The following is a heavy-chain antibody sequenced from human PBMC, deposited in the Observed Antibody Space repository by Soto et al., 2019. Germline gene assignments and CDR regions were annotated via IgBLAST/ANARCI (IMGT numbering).Heavy chain of an antibody. D-gene: IGHD2-15*01. CDR2: IWYDGSNK. CDR1: GFTFSSYG. V-gene: IGHV3-33*01. J-gene: IGHJ6*02. Sequence: QVQLVESGGGVVQPGRSLRLSCAASGFTFSSYGMHWVRQAPGKGLEWVAVIWYDGSNKYYADSMKGRFTISRDNSKNTLYLQMNSLKAEDMAVYYCARGAATTDYGMDVSGQGTTVTVSS. CDR3: ARGAATTDYGMDV.